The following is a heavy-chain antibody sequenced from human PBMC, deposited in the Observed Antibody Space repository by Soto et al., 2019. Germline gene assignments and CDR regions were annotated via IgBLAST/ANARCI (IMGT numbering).Heavy chain of an antibody. CDR3: AKDLSDYGSGSYFYYYYYYYMDV. CDR1: GFTFSSYG. J-gene: IGHJ6*03. V-gene: IGHV3-30*18. CDR2: ISYDGSNK. Sequence: GGSLRLSCAASGFTFSSYGMHWVRQAPGKGLEWVAVISYDGSNKYYADSVKGRFTISRDNSKNTLYLQMNSLRAEDTAVYYCAKDLSDYGSGSYFYYYYYYYMDVWGKGTTVTVSS. D-gene: IGHD3-10*01.